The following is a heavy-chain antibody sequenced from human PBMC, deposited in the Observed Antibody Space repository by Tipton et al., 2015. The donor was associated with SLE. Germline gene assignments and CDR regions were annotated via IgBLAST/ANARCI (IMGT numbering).Heavy chain of an antibody. CDR2: VRYSGPT. Sequence: TLSLTCTVSGVSVSSGGYYWTWIRQHPGKGLEWIGSVRYSGPTQYNPSLKSRLTLLVDTSKNQFSLTLSSVTAADTAVYYCGRHKTATRAFDFWGQGTLVTVSS. D-gene: IGHD1-1*01. V-gene: IGHV4-31*03. CDR3: GRHKTATRAFDF. CDR1: GVSVSSGGYY. J-gene: IGHJ3*01.